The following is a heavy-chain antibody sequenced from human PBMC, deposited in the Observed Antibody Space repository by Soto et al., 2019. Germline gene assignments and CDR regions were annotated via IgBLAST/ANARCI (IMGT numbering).Heavy chain of an antibody. V-gene: IGHV3-53*01. D-gene: IGHD2-21*01. CDR2: IYSGGST. CDR3: ASPQATIGGANSYHYYLGC. CDR1: GCTVSSNY. J-gene: IGHJ4*02. Sequence: GGRLRLSCAACGCTVSSNYMSWVRQAPGKGLEWVSVIYSGGSTYYADSVKGRFTVSRDNSTNTVYLQMNSLRVEDTVVYYCASPQATIGGANSYHYYLGCWHQGT.